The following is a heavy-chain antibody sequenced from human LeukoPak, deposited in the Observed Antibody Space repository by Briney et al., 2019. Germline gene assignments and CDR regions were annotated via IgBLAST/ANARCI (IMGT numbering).Heavy chain of an antibody. CDR1: GYSFTSYW. Sequence: GESLKISCKGSGYSFTSYWIGWVRQLPGKGLERMGIIYPGDSDTRYSPSFQGQVTIPADKSISTAYLQWSSLKASDTAMYYCARQSGYSYGLFDYWGQGTLVTVSS. V-gene: IGHV5-51*01. CDR3: ARQSGYSYGLFDY. CDR2: IYPGDSDT. J-gene: IGHJ4*02. D-gene: IGHD5-18*01.